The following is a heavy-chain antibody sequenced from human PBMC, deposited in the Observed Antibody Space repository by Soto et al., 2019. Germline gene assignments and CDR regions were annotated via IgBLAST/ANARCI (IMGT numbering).Heavy chain of an antibody. D-gene: IGHD2-8*01. Sequence: QVQLVQSGGEVTKPGASVKVSCKSSGYTFTSYGVSWVRQAPGQGLAWLGWISVYTGNTKQAQKFQDRVTLTTEASTSTADLELRNLRSDDTAVYYCARDRCTTDKCYTHHFDVWGQGTTVTVSS. J-gene: IGHJ6*02. CDR1: GYTFTSYG. CDR2: ISVYTGNT. V-gene: IGHV1-18*04. CDR3: ARDRCTTDKCYTHHFDV.